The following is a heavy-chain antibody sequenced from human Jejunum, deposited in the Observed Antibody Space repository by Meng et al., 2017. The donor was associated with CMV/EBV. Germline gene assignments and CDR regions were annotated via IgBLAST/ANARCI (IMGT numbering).Heavy chain of an antibody. D-gene: IGHD1-1*01. CDR2: IIPILGKA. CDR3: ARVTTFYYALDV. J-gene: IGHJ6*02. CDR1: GVTGYNYG. Sequence: ASGVTGYNYGNRWVRQAPGQGLEWMGRIIPILGKATYAQKFQGRATITADKFTGTSFLDLSSLRSEDTAVYFCARVTTFYYALDVWGQGTTVTVSS. V-gene: IGHV1-69*04.